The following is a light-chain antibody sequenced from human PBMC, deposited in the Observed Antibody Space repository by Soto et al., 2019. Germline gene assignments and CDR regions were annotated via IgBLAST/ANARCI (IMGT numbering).Light chain of an antibody. Sequence: QSVLTQPPSVSGAPGQSVTISCTGSSSNIGAGYDVHWYQQLPGTAPKLLIYGNNNRPSGVPDRFSGSKSGTSASLAITGLQVEDEADYYCQSYDSSLSGSVFGGGTKLTVL. CDR1: SSNIGAGYD. J-gene: IGLJ2*01. V-gene: IGLV1-40*01. CDR3: QSYDSSLSGSV. CDR2: GNN.